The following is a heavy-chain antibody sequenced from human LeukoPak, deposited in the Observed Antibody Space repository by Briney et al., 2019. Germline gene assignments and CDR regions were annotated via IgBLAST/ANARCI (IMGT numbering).Heavy chain of an antibody. Sequence: SETLSLTCAVYGGSFSGYYWSWIRQPPGKGLEWIGEINHSGSTNYNPSLKSRVTISVDTYKNQFSLKLSSVTAADTAVYYCARGPPRMTTVTTSSLDYWGQGTLVTVSS. CDR3: ARGPPRMTTVTTSSLDY. V-gene: IGHV4-34*01. CDR2: INHSGST. CDR1: GGSFSGYY. J-gene: IGHJ4*02. D-gene: IGHD4-17*01.